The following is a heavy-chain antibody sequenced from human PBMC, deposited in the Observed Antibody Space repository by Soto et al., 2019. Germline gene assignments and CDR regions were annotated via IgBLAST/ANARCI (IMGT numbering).Heavy chain of an antibody. V-gene: IGHV1-69*13. CDR3: ARQLDYESSGYYYVY. CDR1: GGTFSRYT. Sequence: SVKVSCKASGGTFSRYTISWVRQAPGQGLEWMGGITPMFGTANYAQKFQGRVTIAADESTSTAYMELSSLRSEDTAVYYCARQLDYESSGYYYVYWGQGTVVTVSS. CDR2: ITPMFGTA. J-gene: IGHJ4*02. D-gene: IGHD3-22*01.